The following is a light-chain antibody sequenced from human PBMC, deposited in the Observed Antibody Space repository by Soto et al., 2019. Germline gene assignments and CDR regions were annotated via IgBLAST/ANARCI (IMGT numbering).Light chain of an antibody. Sequence: DIQMTQSPSSMSASVGEGVTITCRASQGISNYLAWYQQKPGKVPKLLIYAASTLQSGVPSRFSGSGSGTDCTRTISSLQPEDVATYYCQKYNSALGTLGQGTKVDIK. CDR2: AAS. V-gene: IGKV1-27*01. CDR1: QGISNY. CDR3: QKYNSALGT. J-gene: IGKJ1*01.